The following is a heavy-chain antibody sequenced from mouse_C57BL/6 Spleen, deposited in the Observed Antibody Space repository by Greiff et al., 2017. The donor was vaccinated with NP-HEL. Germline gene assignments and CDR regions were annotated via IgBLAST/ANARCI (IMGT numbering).Heavy chain of an antibody. CDR3: ARGPYDYDEGYAMDY. D-gene: IGHD2-4*01. Sequence: EVQLQQSGPELVKPGASVKMSCKASGYTFTDYNMHWVKQSHGKSLEWIGYINPNNGGTSYNQKFKGKATLTVNTSSSTAYMELRSLTSEDAAVYYCARGPYDYDEGYAMDYWGQGTSVTVSS. CDR1: GYTFTDYN. J-gene: IGHJ4*01. V-gene: IGHV1-22*01. CDR2: INPNNGGT.